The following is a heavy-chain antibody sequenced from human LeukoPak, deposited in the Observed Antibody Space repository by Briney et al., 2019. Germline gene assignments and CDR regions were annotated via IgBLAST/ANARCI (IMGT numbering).Heavy chain of an antibody. Sequence: SETLSLTCTVSGGSISGYYWNWIRQPPGKGLEWIGYIYCTGSTSYNPSLKSRVTISLDTSKNQFSLKLSSVTAADTAVYYCARLTWDTTMVRYYFDFWGQGTLVTVSS. V-gene: IGHV4-59*08. D-gene: IGHD5-18*01. CDR3: ARLTWDTTMVRYYFDF. J-gene: IGHJ4*02. CDR2: IYCTGST. CDR1: GGSISGYY.